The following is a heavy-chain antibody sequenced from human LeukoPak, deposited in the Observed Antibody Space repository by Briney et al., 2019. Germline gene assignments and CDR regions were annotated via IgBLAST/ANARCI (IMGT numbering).Heavy chain of an antibody. CDR3: ARDKGQYGSGTRGFTWFDP. Sequence: SETLSLTCTVSGYSISSGYFWGWIRQPPGKGLEWIGSFYHSGITYYNPSLKSRVTISVEMSKNQFSLKLSSVTAADTAVYYCARDKGQYGSGTRGFTWFDPWGQGTLVTVSS. CDR1: GYSISSGYF. CDR2: FYHSGIT. J-gene: IGHJ5*02. D-gene: IGHD3-10*01. V-gene: IGHV4-38-2*02.